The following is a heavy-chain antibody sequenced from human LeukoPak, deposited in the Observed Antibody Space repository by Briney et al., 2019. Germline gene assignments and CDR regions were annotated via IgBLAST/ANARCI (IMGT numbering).Heavy chain of an antibody. V-gene: IGHV3-48*03. D-gene: IGHD3-10*01. Sequence: PGGSLRLSCAASGFTFSSYEMNWVRQAPGKGLEWVSYISSSGSTIYYADSVKGRFTISRDNAKNSLYLQMNSLRAEDTAVYYCVRVYYYGSGDYWGQGTLVTVSS. J-gene: IGHJ4*02. CDR2: ISSSGSTI. CDR1: GFTFSSYE. CDR3: VRVYYYGSGDY.